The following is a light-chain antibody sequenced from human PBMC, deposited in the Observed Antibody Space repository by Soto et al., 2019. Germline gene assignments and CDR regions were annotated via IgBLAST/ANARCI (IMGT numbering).Light chain of an antibody. CDR2: YDS. CDR3: QVWDSSSDPWV. J-gene: IGLJ3*02. CDR1: NIGSKS. V-gene: IGLV3-21*04. Sequence: SYELTQPPSVSVAPGKTARITCGGNNIGSKSVHWYQQKPGQAPVLVIYYDSDRPSGIPERFSGSNSGNTATLTISRVEAGDEADYYCQVWDSSSDPWVLGGGTKLTVL.